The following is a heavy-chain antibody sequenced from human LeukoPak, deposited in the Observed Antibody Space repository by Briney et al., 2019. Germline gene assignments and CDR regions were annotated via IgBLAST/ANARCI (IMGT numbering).Heavy chain of an antibody. Sequence: SETLSLTCTVSGGSISSYYWNWIREPAGKGLEWIGRIHTSGGTNYNPSLKSRVTMSVDTSKNQFSLKLSSVTAADTAVYYCARGKVVAGTPGQNSWDYWGQGTLVTVSS. V-gene: IGHV4-4*07. CDR1: GGSISSYY. J-gene: IGHJ4*02. CDR2: IHTSGGT. CDR3: ARGKVVAGTPGQNSWDY. D-gene: IGHD6-19*01.